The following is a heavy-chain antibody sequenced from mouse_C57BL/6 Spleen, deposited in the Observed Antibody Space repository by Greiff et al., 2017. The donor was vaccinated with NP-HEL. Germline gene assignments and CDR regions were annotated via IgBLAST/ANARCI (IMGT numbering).Heavy chain of an antibody. V-gene: IGHV1-81*01. D-gene: IGHD1-1*01. J-gene: IGHJ2*01. CDR3: ARYYYGSSYYFDY. CDR1: GYTFTSYG. CDR2: IYPRSGNT. Sequence: QVQLQQSGAELARPGASVKLSCKASGYTFTSYGISWVKQRTGQGLEWIGEIYPRSGNTYYNEKFKGKATLTADKSSSTAYMELRSLTSEDSAVYFCARYYYGSSYYFDYWGKGTTLTVSS.